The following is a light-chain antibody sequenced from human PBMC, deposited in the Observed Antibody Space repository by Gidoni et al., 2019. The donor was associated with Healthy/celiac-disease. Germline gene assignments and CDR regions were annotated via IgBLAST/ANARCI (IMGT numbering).Light chain of an antibody. CDR2: AAS. J-gene: IGKJ1*01. V-gene: IGKV1-39*01. Sequence: DIQMTQSPSSLSASVGDRVTITCRASQRISSYLNWYQQKPGKAPKLLIYAASSLQSGVPSRFSGSGSGTDFTLTISSLQPEDFATYYCQQSYSTLGAWTFXXXTKVEIK. CDR1: QRISSY. CDR3: QQSYSTLGAWT.